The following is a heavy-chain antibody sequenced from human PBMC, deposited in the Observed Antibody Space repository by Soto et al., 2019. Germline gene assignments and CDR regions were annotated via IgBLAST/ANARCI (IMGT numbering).Heavy chain of an antibody. CDR3: ARDGRGLDYYYYYYMDV. CDR1: GFTFDDYG. D-gene: IGHD5-12*01. J-gene: IGHJ6*03. CDR2: INWNGGST. Sequence: PGGSLRLSCAASGFTFDDYGMSWVRQAPGKGLEWVSGINWNGGSTGYADSVKGRFTISRDNAKNSLYLQMNSLRAEDTALYYCARDGRGLDYYYYYYMDVWGKGTTVTVS. V-gene: IGHV3-20*04.